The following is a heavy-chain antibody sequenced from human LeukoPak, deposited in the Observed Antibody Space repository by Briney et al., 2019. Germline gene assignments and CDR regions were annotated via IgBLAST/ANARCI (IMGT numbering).Heavy chain of an antibody. CDR2: IYSSGTT. Sequence: GGSLRLSCAASGFTFSSYSMNWVRQAPGKGLEWVSSIYSSGTTYYADSVKGRLTISRDKSKNTLYLQMTSLRAGDTAVYHCAREARAFAFDIWGQGTMVTVSS. CDR3: AREARAFAFDI. D-gene: IGHD6-6*01. V-gene: IGHV3-66*01. J-gene: IGHJ3*02. CDR1: GFTFSSYS.